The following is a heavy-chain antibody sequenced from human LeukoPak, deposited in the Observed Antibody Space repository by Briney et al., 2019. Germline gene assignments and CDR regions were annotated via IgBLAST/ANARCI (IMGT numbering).Heavy chain of an antibody. CDR2: IKTDGSIS. Sequence: GGSLRLSCAASGFTFSTFWMHWVRQAPGEGLVWLARIKTDGSISSYADSVKGRFTISRDNARNTLYLQMNSLRAEDTAVYYCTRADYGVLLQYWGQGTLVTVPS. CDR3: TRADYGVLLQY. CDR1: GFTFSTFW. J-gene: IGHJ4*02. D-gene: IGHD4-17*01. V-gene: IGHV3-74*01.